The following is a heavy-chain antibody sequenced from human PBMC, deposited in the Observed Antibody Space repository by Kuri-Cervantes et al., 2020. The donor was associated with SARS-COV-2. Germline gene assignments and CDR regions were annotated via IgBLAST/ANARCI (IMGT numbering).Heavy chain of an antibody. J-gene: IGHJ4*02. D-gene: IGHD2-15*01. CDR3: ARDARAYSGGSCYCTY. CDR2: ISYDGSNK. CDR1: GFTFSSYA. V-gene: IGHV3-30*01. Sequence: GGSLRLSCAASGFTFSSYAMHWVRQAPGKGLEWVAVISYDGSNKYYADSVKGRFTISRDNSKNTLYLQMNSLRAEDTAVYYCARDARAYSGGSCYCTYWGQGTLVTVSS.